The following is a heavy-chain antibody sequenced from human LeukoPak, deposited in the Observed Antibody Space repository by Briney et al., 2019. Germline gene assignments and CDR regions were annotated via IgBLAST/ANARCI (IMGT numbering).Heavy chain of an antibody. D-gene: IGHD3-10*01. J-gene: IGHJ4*02. CDR2: INPSGGST. CDR3: ARDVTMVRGVIIRDY. V-gene: IGHV1-46*01. CDR1: GYTFTSYY. Sequence: ASVKVSCKASGYTFTSYYMHWVRQAPGQGLEWLGIINPSGGSTSYAQKFQGRVTMTRDTSTSTVYMALSSLRSEETAVYYCARDVTMVRGVIIRDYWGQGTLVTVSS.